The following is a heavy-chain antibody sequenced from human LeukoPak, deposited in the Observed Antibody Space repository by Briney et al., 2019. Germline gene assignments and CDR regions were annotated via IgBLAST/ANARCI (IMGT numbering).Heavy chain of an antibody. D-gene: IGHD6-19*01. CDR3: AKVGRRSSGWYYFDY. V-gene: IGHV3-30*18. CDR1: GFTFNNYG. CDR2: ISYDGRNI. J-gene: IGHJ4*02. Sequence: SGGSLRLSCAASGFTFNNYGMHWVRQAPGKGLEWVAVISYDGRNIHYPDSVEGRFTVSRDISTDTLWLQMDSLRTEDTAVYYCAKVGRRSSGWYYFDYWGQGTLVTVSS.